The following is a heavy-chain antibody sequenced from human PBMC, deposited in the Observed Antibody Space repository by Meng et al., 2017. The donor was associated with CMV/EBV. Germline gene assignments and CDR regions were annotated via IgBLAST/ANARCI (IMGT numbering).Heavy chain of an antibody. CDR1: GGSVSSGSYY. V-gene: IGHV4-61*01. J-gene: IGHJ3*02. Sequence: SCTVSGGSVSSGSYYWSWIRQPPGKGLEWIGYIYYSGSTNYNPSLKSRVTISVDTSKNQFSLKLSSVTAADTAVYYCARSGIVGATVGAFDIWGQGTMVTVSS. CDR3: ARSGIVGATVGAFDI. D-gene: IGHD1-26*01. CDR2: IYYSGST.